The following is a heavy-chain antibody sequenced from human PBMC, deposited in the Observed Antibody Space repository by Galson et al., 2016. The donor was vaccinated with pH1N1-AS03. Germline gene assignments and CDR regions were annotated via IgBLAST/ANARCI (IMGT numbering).Heavy chain of an antibody. V-gene: IGHV2-70*01. D-gene: IGHD4-17*01. CDR3: ARMHDGDYAGWFDP. CDR2: FDWDDDK. Sequence: ALVKPTQTLTLTCTFSGFSLSTSGMCVSWIRQPPGKALEWLALFDWDDDKYYSTSLKTRLTISKDTSKNQLVLTMTNMDPVDKATYYFARMHDGDYAGWFDPWGQGTLVTVSS. CDR1: GFSLSTSGMC. J-gene: IGHJ5*02.